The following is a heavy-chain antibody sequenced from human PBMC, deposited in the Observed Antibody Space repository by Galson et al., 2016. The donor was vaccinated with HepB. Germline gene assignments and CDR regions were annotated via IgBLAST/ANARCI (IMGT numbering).Heavy chain of an antibody. Sequence: SLRLSCAASGLTFSDYYMSWIRQAPGKGLEWVSYISSGSSYTNYADSVKGRFTISRDNAKNSLYLQMNSLRAEDTAVYYCARELNYNCFDPWGQGTLVTVSS. CDR1: GLTFSDYY. J-gene: IGHJ5*02. CDR2: ISSGSSYT. D-gene: IGHD1-1*01. V-gene: IGHV3-11*06. CDR3: ARELNYNCFDP.